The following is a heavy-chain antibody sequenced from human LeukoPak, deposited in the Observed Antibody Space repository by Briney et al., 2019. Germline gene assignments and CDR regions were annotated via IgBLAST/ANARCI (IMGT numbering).Heavy chain of an antibody. J-gene: IGHJ4*02. CDR1: GFTFSNYA. CDR2: ISGSGGST. Sequence: PGGSLRLSCAASGFTFSNYAMSWVRQAPGKGLEWVSAISGSGGSTYYADSVKGLFTISRDNSKNTLYLQMNSLRAEDTAVYYCAKANVLLWFGELLYFDYWGQGTLVTVSS. V-gene: IGHV3-23*01. D-gene: IGHD3-10*01. CDR3: AKANVLLWFGELLYFDY.